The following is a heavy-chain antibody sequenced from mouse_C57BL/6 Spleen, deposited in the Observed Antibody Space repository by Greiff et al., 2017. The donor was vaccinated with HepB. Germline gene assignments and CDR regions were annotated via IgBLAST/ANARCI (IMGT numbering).Heavy chain of an antibody. CDR2: IHPNSGST. D-gene: IGHD1-1*01. J-gene: IGHJ2*01. V-gene: IGHV1-64*01. Sequence: VQLQQPGAELVKPGASVKLSCKASGYTFTSYWMHWVKQRPGQGLEWIGMIHPNSGSTNYNKKFKSKATLTVDKSSSTAYMQLSSLTSEDSAVYYCASLFYYYGSSPGYWGQGTTLTVSS. CDR1: GYTFTSYW. CDR3: ASLFYYYGSSPGY.